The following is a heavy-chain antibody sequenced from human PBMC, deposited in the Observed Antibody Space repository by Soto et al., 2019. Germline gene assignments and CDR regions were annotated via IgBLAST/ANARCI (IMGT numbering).Heavy chain of an antibody. J-gene: IGHJ4*02. D-gene: IGHD2-15*01. Sequence: EVQLVESGGGLVEPGGSLRLSCVVSGLTFSQTYMSWVRQAPGKGLEWIARIKSKNDGGTVDYAAPVKGRFTISRDDSKNTVHLEMNSLKTEDTAMYYCTTDPRIWGQGSLVTVSS. CDR1: GLTFSQTY. CDR2: IKSKNDGGTV. V-gene: IGHV3-15*05. CDR3: TTDPRI.